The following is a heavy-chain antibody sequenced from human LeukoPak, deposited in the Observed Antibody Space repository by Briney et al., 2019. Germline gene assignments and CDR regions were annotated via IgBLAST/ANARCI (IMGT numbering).Heavy chain of an antibody. D-gene: IGHD4-17*01. J-gene: IGHJ3*02. CDR3: AKDQTYGAGYAFDI. Sequence: GGSLRLSCAASGFTFDDYAMHWVRQAPGKGLEWVSGISWNSGSIGYADSVKGRFTISRDNAKNSLYLQMNSLRAEDTALYYCAKDQTYGAGYAFDIWGQGTMITVSS. CDR1: GFTFDDYA. V-gene: IGHV3-9*01. CDR2: ISWNSGSI.